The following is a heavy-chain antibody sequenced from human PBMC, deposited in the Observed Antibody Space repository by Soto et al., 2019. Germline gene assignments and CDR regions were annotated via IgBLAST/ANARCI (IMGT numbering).Heavy chain of an antibody. CDR1: GYSVTSSDYY. CDR2: MFYSGLT. Sequence: PSETLSLTCSVSGYSVTSSDYYWAWIRQPPGKGLEWIGSMFYSGLTYYNPSLKSRVTLSVDTSKNQFSVRLNSVTSADTAVYYCAHLSGSLSCHYDIRGWGRRPTVAVCS. CDR3: AHLSGSLSCHYDIRG. D-gene: IGHD3-16*01. V-gene: IGHV4-39*01. J-gene: IGHJ6*02.